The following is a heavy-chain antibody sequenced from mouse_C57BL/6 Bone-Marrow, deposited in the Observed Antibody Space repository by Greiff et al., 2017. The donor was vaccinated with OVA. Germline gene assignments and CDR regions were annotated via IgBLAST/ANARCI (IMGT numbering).Heavy chain of an antibody. V-gene: IGHV3-8*01. Sequence: VQLKESGPGLAKPSQTLSLTCSVTGYSITSDYWNWIRQFPGNKLEYMGYISYSGSTYYNPSLKSRISITRDTSKNQYYLQLNSVTTEDTATYYCATGLRPWYFDVWGTGTTVTVSS. CDR1: GYSITSDY. J-gene: IGHJ1*03. CDR3: ATGLRPWYFDV. CDR2: ISYSGST. D-gene: IGHD1-1*01.